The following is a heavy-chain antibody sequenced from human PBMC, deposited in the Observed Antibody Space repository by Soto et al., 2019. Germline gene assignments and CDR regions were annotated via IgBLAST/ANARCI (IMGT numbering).Heavy chain of an antibody. V-gene: IGHV1-18*04. CDR3: ATNPSLVEGLGGLDV. CDR1: DYTFSRHA. D-gene: IGHD6-6*01. J-gene: IGHJ6*02. CDR2: INAYNGHT. Sequence: ASVKVSCKASDYTFSRHAISWVRQAAGQGLEWMGWINAYNGHTNYAPTVQGRVRMTTDISTRTAFMDLRSLRSDDTAVYYCATNPSLVEGLGGLDVWGQGTTVTVSS.